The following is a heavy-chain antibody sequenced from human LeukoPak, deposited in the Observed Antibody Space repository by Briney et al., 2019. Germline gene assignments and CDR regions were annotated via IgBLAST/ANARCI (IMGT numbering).Heavy chain of an antibody. V-gene: IGHV1-2*02. CDR2: INPSGGST. J-gene: IGHJ4*02. D-gene: IGHD1-26*01. CDR3: ARDLIRSVREVGF. Sequence: ASVKVSCKASGYTFTGYYMHWVRQAPGQGLEWMGIINPSGGSTSYAQKFQGRVTMTRDTSISTAYMELSRLRSDDTAVYYCARDLIRSVREVGFWGQGTLVTVSS. CDR1: GYTFTGYY.